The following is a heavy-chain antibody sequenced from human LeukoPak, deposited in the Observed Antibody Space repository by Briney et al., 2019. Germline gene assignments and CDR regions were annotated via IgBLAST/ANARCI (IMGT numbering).Heavy chain of an antibody. J-gene: IGHJ4*02. V-gene: IGHV3-30*01. CDR2: ISYDGSKK. CDR3: ARGPVVTNPEFDY. Sequence: GGSLRLSCAASGFTFRSYALHWVRQAPGKGLEWVAVISYDGSKKYYGDSVRGRLTISRDNSKNTLYLQMNSLRDEDTAVFYCARGPVVTNPEFDYWGQGILVTVSS. CDR1: GFTFRSYA. D-gene: IGHD5-12*01.